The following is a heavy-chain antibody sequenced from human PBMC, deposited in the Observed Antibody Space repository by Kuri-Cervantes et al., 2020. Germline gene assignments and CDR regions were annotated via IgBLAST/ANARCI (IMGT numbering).Heavy chain of an antibody. Sequence: GESLKISCAASGFTFSSYAMSWVRQAPGKGLEWVSAISGSGGSTYYADSVKGRFTISRDNSKNTLYLQMNSLRAEDTAVYYCARVPLGYCSSTSCPRAFDIWCQGTMVTVSS. CDR1: GFTFSSYA. V-gene: IGHV3-23*01. J-gene: IGHJ3*02. D-gene: IGHD2-2*01. CDR3: ARVPLGYCSSTSCPRAFDI. CDR2: ISGSGGST.